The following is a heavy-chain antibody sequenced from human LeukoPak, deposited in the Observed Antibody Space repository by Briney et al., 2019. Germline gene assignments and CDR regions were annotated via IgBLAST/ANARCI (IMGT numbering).Heavy chain of an antibody. J-gene: IGHJ4*02. V-gene: IGHV3-30*02. CDR3: AKLISGSSSSPRAFDY. Sequence: GGCLRLSCAASGITFSKYGVHWVRQAPGKGLEWVAFIRHDGSDKYYIDSVKDRFIISRDNSKNTLYLQMNSLGAEDTAVYYCAKLISGSSSSPRAFDYWGQGTLVTVSS. CDR2: IRHDGSDK. CDR1: GITFSKYG. D-gene: IGHD6-6*01.